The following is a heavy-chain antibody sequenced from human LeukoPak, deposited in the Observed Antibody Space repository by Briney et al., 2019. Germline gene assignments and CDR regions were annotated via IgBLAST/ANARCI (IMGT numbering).Heavy chain of an antibody. CDR3: AREDYGDYGGGFDY. CDR2: INPNSGGT. Sequence: ASVKVSCKASGYTFITYYIHWVRQAPGQGLEWMGWINPNSGGTNYAQKFQGWVTMTRDTSISTAYMELSRLRSDDTAVYYCAREDYGDYGGGFDYWGQGTLVTVSS. CDR1: GYTFITYY. J-gene: IGHJ4*02. V-gene: IGHV1-2*04. D-gene: IGHD4-17*01.